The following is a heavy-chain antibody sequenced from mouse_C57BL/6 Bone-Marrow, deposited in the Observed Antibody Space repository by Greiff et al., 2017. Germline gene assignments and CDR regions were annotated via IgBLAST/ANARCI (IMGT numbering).Heavy chain of an antibody. Sequence: EVKVVESGGDLVKPGGSLKLSCVASGFTFSSYGMSWVRQTPDKRLEWVATISSGGSYTYYPDSVKGRFTISRDNAKNTLYLQMSSLKSEDTAMYYCARQLRLRDYAMDYWGQGTSVTVSS. V-gene: IGHV5-6*01. CDR3: ARQLRLRDYAMDY. CDR1: GFTFSSYG. J-gene: IGHJ4*01. CDR2: ISSGGSYT. D-gene: IGHD3-2*02.